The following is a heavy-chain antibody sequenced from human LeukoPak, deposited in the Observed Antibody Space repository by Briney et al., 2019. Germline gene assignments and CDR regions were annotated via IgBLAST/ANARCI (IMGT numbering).Heavy chain of an antibody. J-gene: IGHJ4*02. CDR2: ISSSGSTI. CDR3: AREPYGPRLSSGSHFDY. D-gene: IGHD3-10*02. CDR1: GFTFSSYE. V-gene: IGHV3-48*03. Sequence: PAGGSLRLSCAASGFTFSSYEMNWVRQAPGKGLEWVSYISSSGSTIYYADSVKGRFTISRDNAKNSLYLQMNSLRAEDTAVYYCAREPYGPRLSSGSHFDYWGQGTLVTVSS.